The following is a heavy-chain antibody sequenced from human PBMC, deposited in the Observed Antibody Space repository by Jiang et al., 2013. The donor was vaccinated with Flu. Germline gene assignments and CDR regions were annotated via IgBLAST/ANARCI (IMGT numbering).Heavy chain of an antibody. CDR1: GYSFTSYW. CDR3: ARPRRGDSTSCCPYDAFDI. Sequence: SLKISCKGSGYSFTSYWIGWVRQMPGKGLEWMGIIYPGDSDTRYSPSFQGQVTISADKSISTAYLQWSSLKASDTAMYYCARPRRGDSTSCCPYDAFDIWGQGTMVTVSS. D-gene: IGHD2-2*01. V-gene: IGHV5-51*01. CDR2: IYPGDSDT. J-gene: IGHJ3*02.